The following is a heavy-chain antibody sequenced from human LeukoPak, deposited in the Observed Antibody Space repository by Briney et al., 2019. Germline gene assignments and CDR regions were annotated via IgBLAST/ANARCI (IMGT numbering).Heavy chain of an antibody. CDR2: ISGSGGST. Sequence: QPGGSLRLSCAASGFTRSSYAMSWVPQAPGKGLECVSAISGSGGSTYYADSGKGRFTIARDKSKNTLDLQLYSLTAEDTAVYYCAKDSGRFLEWLNYFDYWGQGTLVTVSS. D-gene: IGHD3-3*01. CDR3: AKDSGRFLEWLNYFDY. CDR1: GFTRSSYA. V-gene: IGHV3-23*01. J-gene: IGHJ4*02.